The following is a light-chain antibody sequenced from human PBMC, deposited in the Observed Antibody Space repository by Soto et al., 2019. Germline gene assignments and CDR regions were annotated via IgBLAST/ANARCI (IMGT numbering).Light chain of an antibody. V-gene: IGKV3-15*01. CDR1: QNVSSD. CDR3: QQYNNWPPWT. CDR2: GAS. J-gene: IGKJ1*01. Sequence: EIVMTQSPATLSVSPGERATLSCRASQNVSSDLAWYQQKPGQAPRLLIYGASTRATGIPGRFSGSGSGTEFTLTISSLQSEDFAVYFCQQYNNWPPWTFGQGTKVEIK.